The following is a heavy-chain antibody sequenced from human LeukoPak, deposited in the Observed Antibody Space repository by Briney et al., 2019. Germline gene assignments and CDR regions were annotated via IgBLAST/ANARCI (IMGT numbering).Heavy chain of an antibody. CDR1: GYSISSGYY. Sequence: SETLSLTCTVSGYSISSGYYWGWIRQPPGKGLEWIGEINHSGSTNYNPSLKSRVTMSVDTSKNQFSLKLSSVTAADTAVYYCARGHSQQLVLKYYFDYWGQGTLVTVSS. J-gene: IGHJ4*02. CDR3: ARGHSQQLVLKYYFDY. D-gene: IGHD6-13*01. V-gene: IGHV4-38-2*02. CDR2: INHSGST.